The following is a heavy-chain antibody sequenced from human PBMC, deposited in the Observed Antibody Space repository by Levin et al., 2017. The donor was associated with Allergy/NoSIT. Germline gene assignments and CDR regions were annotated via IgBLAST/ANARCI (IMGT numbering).Heavy chain of an antibody. V-gene: IGHV3-9*01. CDR2: ISWNSGSI. Sequence: SCAASGFTFDDYAMHWVRQAPGKGLEWVSGISWNSGSIGYADSVKGRFTIFRDNAKNSLYLQMNSLRTEDTALYYCARDNIGLPDAFDIWGQGTMVIVSS. D-gene: IGHD3-10*01. CDR1: GFTFDDYA. J-gene: IGHJ3*02. CDR3: ARDNIGLPDAFDI.